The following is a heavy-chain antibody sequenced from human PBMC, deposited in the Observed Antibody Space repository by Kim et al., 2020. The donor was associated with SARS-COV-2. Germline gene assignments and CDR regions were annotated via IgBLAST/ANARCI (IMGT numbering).Heavy chain of an antibody. D-gene: IGHD5-18*01. V-gene: IGHV3-74*01. Sequence: GGSLRLSCAASGFTFSTYWMHWVRQATGKGLVWVSRISGDGRTTTYADSVKGRFTISRDNAKNTLYLQMNSLRAEDTAVYYCARDPDRYGYSFFENWGQG. CDR1: GFTFSTYW. CDR3: ARDPDRYGYSFFEN. J-gene: IGHJ4*02. CDR2: ISGDGRTT.